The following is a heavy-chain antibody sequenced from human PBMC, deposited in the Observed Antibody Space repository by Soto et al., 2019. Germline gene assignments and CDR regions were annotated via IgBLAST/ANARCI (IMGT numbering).Heavy chain of an antibody. D-gene: IGHD3-9*01. CDR1: GDSISSHY. CDR3: VKDLTGSPVHA. CDR2: GST. V-gene: IGHV4-59*11. Sequence: SETLSLTCTVSGDSISSHYWSWIRQPPGKGLEWIGFGSTKYNPSLKSRIRISVDTSKNQFSLNLTSATAADTAMYYCVKDLTGSPVHAWGQGTLVTVSS. J-gene: IGHJ5*02.